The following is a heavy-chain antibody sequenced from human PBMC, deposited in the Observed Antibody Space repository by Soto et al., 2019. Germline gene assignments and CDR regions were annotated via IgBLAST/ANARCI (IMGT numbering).Heavy chain of an antibody. CDR3: AKGVYGDYIIDY. D-gene: IGHD4-17*01. CDR1: GFTFSSFA. Sequence: PGGSLRLSCAASGFTFSSFAMTWVRQAPGKGPEWVSAISGSGGSTYYADSVKGRFTISRDNSKNTLYMQMNSLRVEDTAVYYCAKGVYGDYIIDYWGQGTLVTVSS. J-gene: IGHJ4*02. CDR2: ISGSGGST. V-gene: IGHV3-23*01.